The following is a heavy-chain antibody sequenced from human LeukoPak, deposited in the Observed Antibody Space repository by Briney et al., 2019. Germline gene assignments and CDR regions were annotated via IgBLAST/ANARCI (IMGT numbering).Heavy chain of an antibody. V-gene: IGHV3-30-3*01. D-gene: IGHD2-8*01. CDR1: GFTFSSYA. CDR2: ISYDGSNK. Sequence: GGSLRLSCAASGFTFSSYAMHWVRQAPGKGLEWVAVISYDGSNKYYAGSVKGRFTISRDNSKNTLYLQMNSLRAEDTAVYYCARVNPLMAPGAFDIWGQGTMVAVSS. J-gene: IGHJ3*02. CDR3: ARVNPLMAPGAFDI.